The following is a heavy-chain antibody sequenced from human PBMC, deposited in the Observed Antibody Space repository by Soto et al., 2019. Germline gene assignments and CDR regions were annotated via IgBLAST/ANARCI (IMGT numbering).Heavy chain of an antibody. V-gene: IGHV5-10-1*01. Sequence: GESLKISCKGSVDSFTSHCISWLRQMAVKGLEWMGRIDPSDSYTNYSPSFQGHVTISADKSIRTAYLQWSSLKASDTAMYYCASPATNGGYDLHHYYYYGMEVWGQGTTVTLSS. CDR2: IDPSDSYT. CDR3: ASPATNGGYDLHHYYYYGMEV. D-gene: IGHD5-12*01. CDR1: VDSFTSHC. J-gene: IGHJ6*01.